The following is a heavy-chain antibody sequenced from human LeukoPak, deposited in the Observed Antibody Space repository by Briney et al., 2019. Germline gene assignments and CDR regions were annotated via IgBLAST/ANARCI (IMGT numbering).Heavy chain of an antibody. CDR1: GFTFSSYA. CDR2: ISGSGGST. V-gene: IGHV3-23*01. Sequence: GGSLRLSCAASGFTFSSYAMSWVRQAPGKGLEWVSAISGSGGSTYYADSVKGRFTISRDNSKNTLYLQMNSLRAEDAAVYYCAKDPYYYDSSGYPSGWGQGTLVTVSS. J-gene: IGHJ4*02. CDR3: AKDPYYYDSSGYPSG. D-gene: IGHD3-22*01.